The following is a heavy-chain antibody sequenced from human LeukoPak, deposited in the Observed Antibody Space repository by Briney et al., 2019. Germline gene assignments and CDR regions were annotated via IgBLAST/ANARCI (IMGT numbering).Heavy chain of an antibody. CDR2: IYYNGNM. CDR3: ARQVSTDYFDY. Sequence: SETLSLTCTVSGGSIVSSRNFYWGWIRQPPGKGLQWIGNIYYNGNMYPNPSLTSPITMSVDTSKNQFSLKLTSVTASDTAVYYCARQVSTDYFDYWGQGVLVTVSS. V-gene: IGHV4-39*01. CDR1: GGSIVSSRNFY. J-gene: IGHJ4*02. D-gene: IGHD3-16*02.